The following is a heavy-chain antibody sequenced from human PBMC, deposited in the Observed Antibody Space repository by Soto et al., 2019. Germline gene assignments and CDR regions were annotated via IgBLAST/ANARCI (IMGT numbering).Heavy chain of an antibody. CDR2: IIPIFGTA. V-gene: IGHV1-69*12. CDR1: GGTFSTYA. CDR3: ARDEMVVATGSRTWHYYYGMDV. J-gene: IGHJ6*02. D-gene: IGHD2-15*01. Sequence: QVQLVQSGAEVKKPGSSVKVSCKSSGGTFSTYAISWVRQAPGQGLEWMGGIIPIFGTANYAQKFQGRVTSTAEESTTTAYMELSSLRSEDTAVYYCARDEMVVATGSRTWHYYYGMDVWGQGTTVTVSS.